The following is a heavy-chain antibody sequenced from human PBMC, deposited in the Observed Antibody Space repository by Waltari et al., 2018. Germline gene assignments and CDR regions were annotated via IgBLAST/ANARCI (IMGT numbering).Heavy chain of an antibody. D-gene: IGHD2-15*01. CDR1: GDSVSSAYW. CDR2: IHGSGKT. Sequence: QVQLQESGPGLVKPSGTLSLTCAVSGDSVSSAYWWSWVRPPPGKGLEWIGEIHGSGKTHYHPSLESRVTVSMDTSNNQFTLKVTSATAADTGVYYCARDRGRGLYLDSWGQGTQVTVSP. V-gene: IGHV4-4*02. J-gene: IGHJ4*02. CDR3: ARDRGRGLYLDS.